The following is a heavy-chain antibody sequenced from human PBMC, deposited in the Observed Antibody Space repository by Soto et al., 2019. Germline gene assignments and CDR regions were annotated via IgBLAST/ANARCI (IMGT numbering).Heavy chain of an antibody. CDR1: GGTFSSYA. CDR3: ARTMVRGAIENWFDP. CDR2: INAGNGNT. D-gene: IGHD3-10*01. J-gene: IGHJ5*02. Sequence: ASVKVSCKASGGTFSSYAISWVRQAPGQRLEWMGWINAGNGNTKYSQKFQGRVTITRDTSASTAYMELSSLRSEDTAVYYCARTMVRGAIENWFDPWGQGTLVTVSS. V-gene: IGHV1-3*01.